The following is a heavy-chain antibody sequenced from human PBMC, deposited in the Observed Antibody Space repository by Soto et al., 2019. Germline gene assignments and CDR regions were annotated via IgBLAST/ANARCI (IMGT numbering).Heavy chain of an antibody. CDR3: ARGEDNWFDP. CDR2: IYYSGST. Sequence: PSETLSLTCTVSCGSISSGDYYWSWIRQPPGKGLEWIGYIYYSGSTYYNPSLKSRVTISVDTSKNQFPLKLSSVTAADTAVYYCARGEDNWFDPWGQGTLVTVS. V-gene: IGHV4-30-4*01. J-gene: IGHJ5*02. CDR1: CGSISSGDYY.